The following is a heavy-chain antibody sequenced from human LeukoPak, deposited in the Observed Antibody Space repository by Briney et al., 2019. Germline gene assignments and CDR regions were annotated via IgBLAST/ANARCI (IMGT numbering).Heavy chain of an antibody. CDR1: GYSISSGYY. J-gene: IGHJ5*02. CDR2: IYHSGST. Sequence: SETLSLTCTVSGYSISSGYYWGWIRQPPGKGLEWIGSIYHSGSTYYNPSLKSRVTISVDTSKNQFSLKLSSVTAADTAVYHCAREDSMIAAWGQGTLVTVSS. V-gene: IGHV4-38-2*02. D-gene: IGHD3-22*01. CDR3: AREDSMIAA.